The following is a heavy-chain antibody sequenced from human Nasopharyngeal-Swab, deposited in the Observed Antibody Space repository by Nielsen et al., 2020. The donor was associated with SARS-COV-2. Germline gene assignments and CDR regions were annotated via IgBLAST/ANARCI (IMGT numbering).Heavy chain of an antibody. CDR3: ARSVGDYGDLYFDY. D-gene: IGHD4-17*01. CDR2: IGTAGDT. J-gene: IGHJ4*02. CDR1: GFTFSSYD. Sequence: GESLKISCAASGFTFSSYDMHWVRQATGKGLEWVSAIGTAGDTYYPGSVKGRFTISRENAKNSLYLQMNGLRAGDTAVYYCARSVGDYGDLYFDYWGQGTLVTVSS. V-gene: IGHV3-13*04.